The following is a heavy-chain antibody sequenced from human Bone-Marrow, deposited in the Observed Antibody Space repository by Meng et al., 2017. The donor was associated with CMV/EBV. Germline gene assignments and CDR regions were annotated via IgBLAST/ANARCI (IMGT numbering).Heavy chain of an antibody. Sequence: GSLRLSCAASGFTFSSYAMSWVRQAPGKGLEWIGEIYHSGSTNYNPSLKSRVTISVDKSKNQFSLKLSSVTAADTAVYYCASRLGYCSSTSCPWGQGTLVTVSS. CDR3: ASRLGYCSSTSCP. CDR2: IYHSGST. CDR1: GFTFSSYAM. V-gene: IGHV4-4*02. D-gene: IGHD2-2*01. J-gene: IGHJ5*02.